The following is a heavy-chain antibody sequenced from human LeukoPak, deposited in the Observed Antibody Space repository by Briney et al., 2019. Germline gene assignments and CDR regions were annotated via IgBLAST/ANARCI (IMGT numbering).Heavy chain of an antibody. CDR1: GGSISSYY. J-gene: IGHJ4*02. D-gene: IGHD1-26*01. Sequence: SETLSLTCTVSGGSISSYYWSWIRQPPGKGLEWIGYIYYSGSTNYNPSLKSRVTISVDTSKNQFSLKLSSVTAADTAVYYCARDSGSYYFDHWGQGTLVPVSS. CDR2: IYYSGST. CDR3: ARDSGSYYFDH. V-gene: IGHV4-59*01.